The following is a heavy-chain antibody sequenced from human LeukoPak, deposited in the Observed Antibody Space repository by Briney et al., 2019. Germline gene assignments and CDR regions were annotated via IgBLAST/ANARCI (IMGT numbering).Heavy chain of an antibody. Sequence: GGSLRLSCAASGFTLRCYAMSWVRQAPGKGLEWVSSISGSGSTYYAESVKGRFTISRDNSRNTLYLQINSLRAEDTAVYYCAKHMIRGVSRWFDPWGQGTLATVSS. D-gene: IGHD3-10*01. CDR1: GFTLRCYA. CDR2: ISGSGST. CDR3: AKHMIRGVSRWFDP. V-gene: IGHV3-23*01. J-gene: IGHJ5*02.